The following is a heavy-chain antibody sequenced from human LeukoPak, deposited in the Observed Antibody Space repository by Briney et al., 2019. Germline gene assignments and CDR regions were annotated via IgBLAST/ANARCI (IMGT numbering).Heavy chain of an antibody. CDR2: IDPSDSYT. V-gene: IGHV5-10-1*01. D-gene: IGHD3-10*01. CDR1: GYSLTSYC. CDR3: ASGHGSGIQVPYYYYYGMDV. J-gene: IGHJ6*02. Sequence: GESLKISCKGSGYSLTSYCIRGGRQMPGKGLEWMGRIDPSDSYTKYSPSFQGHVTISADKSISTAYLQWSSLKASDPAMYHCASGHGSGIQVPYYYYYGMDVWGQGTTVTVSS.